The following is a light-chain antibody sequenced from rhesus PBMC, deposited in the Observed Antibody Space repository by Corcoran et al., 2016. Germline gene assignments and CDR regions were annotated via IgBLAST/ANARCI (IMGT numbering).Light chain of an antibody. J-gene: IGLJ1*01. CDR1: SSDIGGYNY. Sequence: QAALTQPRSVSGSPGQSVTISCTGTSSDIGGYNYVSWYQQHPGTAPKLMIYEVSKRPSGVSDRFSGSKSGNTASLTISGLQTEDEGDYHCSSYAGNSFIFGTGTRLTVL. CDR3: SSYAGNSFI. V-gene: IGLV2-32*02. CDR2: EVS.